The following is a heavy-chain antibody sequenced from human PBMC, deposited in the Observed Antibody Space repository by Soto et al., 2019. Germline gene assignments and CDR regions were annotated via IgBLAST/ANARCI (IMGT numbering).Heavy chain of an antibody. J-gene: IGHJ6*02. CDR1: GGTFSSYA. Sequence: GASVKVSCKASGGTFSSYAISWVRQAPGQGLEWMGGIIPIFGTANYAQKFQGRVTITADESTSTAYMELSSLRSEDTAVYYCAIRVALALYYYYGMDVWGQGTTVTVSS. V-gene: IGHV1-69*13. CDR3: AIRVALALYYYYGMDV. D-gene: IGHD3-3*01. CDR2: IIPIFGTA.